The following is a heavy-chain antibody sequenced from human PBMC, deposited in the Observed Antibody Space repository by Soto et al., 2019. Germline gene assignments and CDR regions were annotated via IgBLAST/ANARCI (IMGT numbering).Heavy chain of an antibody. V-gene: IGHV3-7*01. J-gene: IGHJ5*02. CDR1: GFMFRNYW. CDR2: IKEDGSDK. D-gene: IGHD4-17*01. CDR3: GRGSGYGDVVDP. Sequence: EVYLVESGGGLVQPGASLRLSCEASGFMFRNYWMNWVRQAPGKGLQWVANIKEDGSDKSYVDSVKGRFTISRDNAKNSLYQQMNSLMDEDAAVYYCGRGSGYGDVVDPWGQGTLVIVSS.